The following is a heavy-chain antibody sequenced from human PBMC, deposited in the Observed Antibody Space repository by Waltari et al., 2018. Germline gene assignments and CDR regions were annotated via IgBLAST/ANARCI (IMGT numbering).Heavy chain of an antibody. Sequence: QVRLQESGPGLLKPSETLSLTCSVSGYSISSGYYWGWIRQPPGKGLEWIASMYDTGNIYYNPSVRSRVGISVDTSDNRVSLSLNAVTAADTAVYYCVRSSGNYYLLWYFDSWGQGAPVTISS. CDR2: MYDTGNI. CDR3: VRSSGNYYLLWYFDS. D-gene: IGHD1-26*01. CDR1: GYSISSGYY. J-gene: IGHJ4*02. V-gene: IGHV4-38-2*02.